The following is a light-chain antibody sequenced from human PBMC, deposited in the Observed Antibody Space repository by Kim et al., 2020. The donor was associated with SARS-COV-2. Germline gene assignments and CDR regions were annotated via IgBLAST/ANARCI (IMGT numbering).Light chain of an antibody. CDR2: YNT. CDR1: SSNFGAGYD. J-gene: IGLJ3*02. V-gene: IGLV1-40*01. Sequence: QSVLTQPPSVSGAPGQRVTIPCTGSSSNFGAGYDVHWYQQLPGTAPKLLIFYNTNRPSGVPDRFSGSKSGTSASLAITGLQAEDEGDYYCQSYDSSLSGWVFGGGTKVTVL. CDR3: QSYDSSLSGWV.